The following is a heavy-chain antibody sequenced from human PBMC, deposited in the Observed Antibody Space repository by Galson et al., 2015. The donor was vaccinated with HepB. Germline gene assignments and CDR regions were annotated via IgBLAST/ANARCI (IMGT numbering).Heavy chain of an antibody. J-gene: IGHJ4*02. V-gene: IGHV4-59*01. CDR1: GGSISSYY. CDR2: IYYSGST. Sequence: ETLSLTCTVSGGSISSYYWSWIRQPPGKGLEWIGYIYYSGSTNYNPSLKSRVTISVDTSKNQFSLKLTSVTAADTAVYYCASMGKWELDFDYWGQGTLVTVSS. CDR3: ASMGKWELDFDY. D-gene: IGHD1-26*01.